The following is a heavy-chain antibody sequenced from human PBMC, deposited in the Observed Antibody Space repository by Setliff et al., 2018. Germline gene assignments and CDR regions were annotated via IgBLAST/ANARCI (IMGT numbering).Heavy chain of an antibody. CDR2: ISHNGNT. J-gene: IGHJ6*02. Sequence: SETLSLTCAVYGGSFNVYFWSWIRQPPGKGLEWIGEISHNGNTNFNPSLKTRVSMSVDTSKNQIALNLKSVTAADTAVYYCARDRTAYSYGLDVWGQGTTVTVSS. CDR3: ARDRTAYSYGLDV. V-gene: IGHV4-34*01. CDR1: GGSFNVYF. D-gene: IGHD5-18*01.